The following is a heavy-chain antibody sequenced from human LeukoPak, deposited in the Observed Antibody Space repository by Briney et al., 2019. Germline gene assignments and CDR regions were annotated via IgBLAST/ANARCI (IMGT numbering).Heavy chain of an antibody. CDR2: IWYDGSNK. CDR3: ARDPYYYGSGIWGYFDY. Sequence: GGSLRLSCAASGSTFSSYGMHWVRQAPGKGLEWVAVIWYDGSNKYYADSVKGRFTISRDNSKNTLYLQMDSLRAEDTAVYYCARDPYYYGSGIWGYFDYWGQGILVTVSS. V-gene: IGHV3-33*01. D-gene: IGHD3-10*01. CDR1: GSTFSSYG. J-gene: IGHJ4*02.